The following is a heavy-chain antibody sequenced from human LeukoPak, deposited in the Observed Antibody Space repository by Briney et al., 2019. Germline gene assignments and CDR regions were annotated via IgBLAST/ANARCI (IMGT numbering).Heavy chain of an antibody. CDR1: GFTFSTYW. CDR2: IKQDGSEK. J-gene: IGHJ4*02. CDR3: ARDRGYTTFDY. V-gene: IGHV3-7*01. Sequence: GGSLRLSCVGSGFTFSTYWMSWVRQAPGKGLEWVATIKQDGSEKYYVASVKGRFTISRDNAKNSLSLQMNSLRAEDTAVYYCARDRGYTTFDYWGQGTLVTVSS. D-gene: IGHD3-16*02.